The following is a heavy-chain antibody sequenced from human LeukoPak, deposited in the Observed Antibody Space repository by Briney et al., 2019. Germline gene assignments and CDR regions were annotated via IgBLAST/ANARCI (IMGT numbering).Heavy chain of an antibody. J-gene: IGHJ3*02. CDR1: GGSISSSSYY. D-gene: IGHD3-3*01. CDR3: ARGSTEDYDFWSGYYTKAFDI. Sequence: PSETLSLTCTVSGGSISSSSYYWGWIRQPPGKGLEWIGSIYYSGSTYYNPSLKSRVTISVDTSKNQFSLKLSSVTAADTAVYYCARGSTEDYDFWSGYYTKAFDIWGQGTMVTVSS. CDR2: IYYSGST. V-gene: IGHV4-39*07.